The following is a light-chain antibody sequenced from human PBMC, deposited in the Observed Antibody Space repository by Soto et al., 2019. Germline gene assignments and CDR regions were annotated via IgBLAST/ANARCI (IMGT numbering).Light chain of an antibody. Sequence: EIVMTQSPATLSVSPGERATLSCGASQSVSSNLAWYQQKPGQAPRLLIYGASTRATGIPARFSGSGSGTEFTLTISSLQSEDFAVYYCQQYNNWPPKWTFGQGTKVEIK. CDR3: QQYNNWPPKWT. CDR1: QSVSSN. J-gene: IGKJ1*01. V-gene: IGKV3-15*01. CDR2: GAS.